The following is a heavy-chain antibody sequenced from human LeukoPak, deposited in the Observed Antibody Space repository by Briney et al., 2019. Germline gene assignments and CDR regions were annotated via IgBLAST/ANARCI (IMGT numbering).Heavy chain of an antibody. J-gene: IGHJ4*02. Sequence: PSETLSLTCTVSGGSISSYYWSWIRQPPGKGLEWIGYIYYSGSTNYNPSLKSRVTISVDTSKNQFSLKLSSVTAADTAVYYCARGPTYYDFWSGYYPWGQGTLVTVSS. CDR1: GGSISSYY. CDR3: ARGPTYYDFWSGYYP. D-gene: IGHD3-3*01. CDR2: IYYSGST. V-gene: IGHV4-59*12.